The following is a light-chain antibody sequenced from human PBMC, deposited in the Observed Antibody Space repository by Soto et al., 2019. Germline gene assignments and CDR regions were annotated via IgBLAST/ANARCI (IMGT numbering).Light chain of an antibody. CDR3: QQYYSTSWT. Sequence: DIVMTQSPDSLAVSLGERATINCKSSQSVLYSSNNKNYLAWYQQKPGQPPKLLIYWASTRESGVPDRFRGSGSGTDFTLPISSLQAEDVAVYYCQQYYSTSWTFGQGTKVEIK. V-gene: IGKV4-1*01. CDR1: QSVLYSSNNKNY. CDR2: WAS. J-gene: IGKJ1*01.